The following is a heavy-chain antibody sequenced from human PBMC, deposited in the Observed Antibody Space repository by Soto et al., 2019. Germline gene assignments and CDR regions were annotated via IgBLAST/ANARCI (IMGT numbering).Heavy chain of an antibody. Sequence: QVQLVESGGGVVQPGRSLRLSCAASGFTFATYAVHWVRQAPGKGLEWVAVISYDGSNKNYADSVKGRFTISRDNSKNTLYLQMNSLRGEDTAVYYCARVGYCLSPNCYIGGGSLDYWGQRTLVTVSS. V-gene: IGHV3-30-3*01. D-gene: IGHD2-2*02. CDR2: ISYDGSNK. CDR1: GFTFATYA. J-gene: IGHJ4*02. CDR3: ARVGYCLSPNCYIGGGSLDY.